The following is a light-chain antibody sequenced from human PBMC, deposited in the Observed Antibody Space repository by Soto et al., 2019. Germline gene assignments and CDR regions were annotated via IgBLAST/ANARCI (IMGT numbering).Light chain of an antibody. V-gene: IGLV2-23*01. CDR2: EGS. Sequence: QSVLTQPASVSGSPGQSITISCTGTSSDVGSYNLVSWYQQHPGKAPKLMIYEGSKRPSGVSNRFSGSKSGNTASLTISGLQAEDEADYYCCSYAGSIPYLFGTGTKVTVL. J-gene: IGLJ1*01. CDR1: SSDVGSYNL. CDR3: CSYAGSIPYL.